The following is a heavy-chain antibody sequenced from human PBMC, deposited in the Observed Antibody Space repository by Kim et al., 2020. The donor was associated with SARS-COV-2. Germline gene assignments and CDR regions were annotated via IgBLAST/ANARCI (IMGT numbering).Heavy chain of an antibody. V-gene: IGHV4-30-4*01. CDR1: GGSISSGDYY. D-gene: IGHD1-26*01. CDR3: VRDWDSGWFDP. Sequence: SETLSLTCTVSGGSISSGDYYWSWIRQPPGKGLEWIGYIYYSGSTYYNPSLKSRVTISVDTSKNQFSLKLSSVTAADTAVYYCVRDWDSGWFDPWGQGTLVTVSS. J-gene: IGHJ5*02. CDR2: IYYSGST.